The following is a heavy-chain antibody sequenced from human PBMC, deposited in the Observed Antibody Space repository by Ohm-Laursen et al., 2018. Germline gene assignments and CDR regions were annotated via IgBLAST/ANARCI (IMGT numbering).Heavy chain of an antibody. CDR1: GFSFSSYS. D-gene: IGHD2-2*02. CDR2: ISSSSSYT. V-gene: IGHV3-21*04. Sequence: SLRLSCAASGFSFSSYSMNWVRQAPGKGLEWVSSISSSSSYTYYADSAKGRFTISRDNSKNTLYLQMSSLRAEDTAVYYCAKRYQMLYILDAFDIWGQGTMVTVSS. J-gene: IGHJ3*02. CDR3: AKRYQMLYILDAFDI.